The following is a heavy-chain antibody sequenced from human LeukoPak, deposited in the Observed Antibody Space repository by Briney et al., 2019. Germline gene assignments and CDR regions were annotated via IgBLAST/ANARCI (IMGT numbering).Heavy chain of an antibody. CDR2: INTNTGNP. Sequence: ASVKVSCKASGYTFTSYAMNWVRQAPGQGLEWMGWINTNTGNPTYAQGFTGRFVFSLDTFVSTAYLQISSLKAEDTAVYYCAREFPSIATAGYAFDIWGQGTMVTVSS. CDR3: AREFPSIATAGYAFDI. CDR1: GYTFTSYA. V-gene: IGHV7-4-1*02. J-gene: IGHJ3*02. D-gene: IGHD6-13*01.